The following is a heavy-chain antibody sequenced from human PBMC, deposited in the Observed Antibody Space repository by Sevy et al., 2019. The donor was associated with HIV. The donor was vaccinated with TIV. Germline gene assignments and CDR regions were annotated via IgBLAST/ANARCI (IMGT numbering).Heavy chain of an antibody. CDR3: AKLGFYYDSSAYHYFDY. CDR2: IKQDGSEK. V-gene: IGHV3-7*01. D-gene: IGHD3-22*01. CDR1: GFTFSDYW. Sequence: GGSLRLSCAASGFTFSDYWMNWVRQAPGKGLEWVANIKQDGSEKYYVDSVKGRFTISRDNAKNSLYLQMNSLRVEDTAVYFCAKLGFYYDSSAYHYFDYWGQGTLVTVSS. J-gene: IGHJ4*02.